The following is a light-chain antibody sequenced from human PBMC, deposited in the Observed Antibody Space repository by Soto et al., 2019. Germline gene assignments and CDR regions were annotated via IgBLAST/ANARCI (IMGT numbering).Light chain of an antibody. J-gene: IGKJ5*01. V-gene: IGKV3-15*01. Sequence: EFVLTQSPGTLSLSPGERATVSCRSSQSVSSSYLAWYQQHPGQPPRLLIYGISTRATGIPARFSGSGCGTEFSLTLSSLQSEDFAVYYCQQYSKWPITFGQGTRLEIK. CDR1: QSVSSSY. CDR3: QQYSKWPIT. CDR2: GIS.